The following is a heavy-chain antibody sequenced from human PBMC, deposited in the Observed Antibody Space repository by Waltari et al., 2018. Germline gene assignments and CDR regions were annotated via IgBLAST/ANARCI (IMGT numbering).Heavy chain of an antibody. Sequence: QVQLVQSGAEVKEPGASVKVSCKASGYTFTDYYFHWVRQAPGQGLEWMGWINPNSGGTNYAQKFQGRVTMTRDTSISTAYMELRRLRSNDTAVYYCARREGAYYDDLDYWGQGTLVTVSS. CDR3: ARREGAYYDDLDY. D-gene: IGHD4-17*01. CDR1: GYTFTDYY. V-gene: IGHV1-2*02. CDR2: INPNSGGT. J-gene: IGHJ4*02.